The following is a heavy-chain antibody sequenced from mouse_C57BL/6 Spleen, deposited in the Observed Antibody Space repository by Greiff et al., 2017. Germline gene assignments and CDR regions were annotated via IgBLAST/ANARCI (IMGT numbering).Heavy chain of an antibody. J-gene: IGHJ3*01. CDR2: ILPGSGST. V-gene: IGHV1-9*01. CDR1: GYTFTGYW. D-gene: IGHD2-3*01. CDR3: ATAYYDGYPFAY. Sequence: QVQLQQSGAELMKPGASVKLSCKATGYTFTGYWIEWVKQRPGHGLEWIGEILPGSGSTNYNEKFKGKATFTADTSSNTAYMQLSSLTTGDSEIDYCATAYYDGYPFAYWGQGTLVTVSA.